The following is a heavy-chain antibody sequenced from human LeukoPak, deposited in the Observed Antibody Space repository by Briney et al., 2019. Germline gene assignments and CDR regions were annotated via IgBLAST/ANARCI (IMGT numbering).Heavy chain of an antibody. D-gene: IGHD3-3*01. CDR2: IYYSGST. Sequence: PSETLSLTCTASGGSISSSSYYWGWIRQPPGKGLEWIGSIYYSGSTYYNPSLKSRVTISVDTSKNQFSLKLSSVTAADTAVYYCARGTSDFWSGRSDYWGQGTLVTVSS. J-gene: IGHJ4*02. CDR3: ARGTSDFWSGRSDY. V-gene: IGHV4-39*07. CDR1: GGSISSSSYY.